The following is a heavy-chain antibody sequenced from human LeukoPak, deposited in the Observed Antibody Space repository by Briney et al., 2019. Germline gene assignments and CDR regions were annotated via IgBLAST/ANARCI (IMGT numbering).Heavy chain of an antibody. J-gene: IGHJ4*02. CDR3: ARDEGIAAAGSIDY. V-gene: IGHV1-69*04. CDR2: IIPILGIA. CDR1: GGTFSSYT. Sequence: SVKVSCKXSGGTFSSYTISWVRQAPGQGLERMGRIIPILGIANYAQKFQGRVTITADKSTSTAYMELSSLRSEDTAVYYCARDEGIAAAGSIDYWGQGTLVTVSS. D-gene: IGHD6-13*01.